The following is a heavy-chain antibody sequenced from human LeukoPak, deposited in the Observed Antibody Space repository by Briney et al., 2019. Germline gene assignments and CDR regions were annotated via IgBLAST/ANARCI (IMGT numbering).Heavy chain of an antibody. Sequence: GGSLRLSWAASGFSFSSYSMNLVRQAPGKGLEWVSYISSSSSTIYYVDSVKGRFTISRDNAKNSLYLQMNSLRAEDAAVYYCAKITRGGSWSKWGQGTLVTVSS. CDR3: AKITRGGSWSK. CDR2: ISSSSSTI. D-gene: IGHD2-15*01. V-gene: IGHV3-48*01. CDR1: GFSFSSYS. J-gene: IGHJ4*02.